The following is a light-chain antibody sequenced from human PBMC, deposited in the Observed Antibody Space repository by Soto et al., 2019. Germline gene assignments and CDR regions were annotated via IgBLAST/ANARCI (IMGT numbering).Light chain of an antibody. CDR2: DAS. CDR1: QSVRSY. Sequence: EIVLTQSPATLSLSPGDRATLSCRASQSVRSYLIWYQQKPGQAPRLLMYDASNRSSGIPGRLTGSGSGTDFTLTISSLEPEDFAVYYCQHRSSWPITFGQGTRLEIK. J-gene: IGKJ5*01. CDR3: QHRSSWPIT. V-gene: IGKV3-11*01.